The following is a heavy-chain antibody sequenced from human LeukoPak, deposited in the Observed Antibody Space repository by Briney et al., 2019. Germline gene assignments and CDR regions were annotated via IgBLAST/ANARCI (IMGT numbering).Heavy chain of an antibody. Sequence: GSLRLSCAASGFTFSSYAMSWIRQPPGKGLEWIGSIYTSGNTYYNPSLKSRVTISVDTSKNQFSLILTSVTAPDTAVYYCARRTLGWYTFDFWGQGTQVTVSS. V-gene: IGHV4-38-2*01. CDR3: ARRTLGWYTFDF. D-gene: IGHD6-19*01. CDR2: IYTSGNT. CDR1: GFTFSSYA. J-gene: IGHJ4*02.